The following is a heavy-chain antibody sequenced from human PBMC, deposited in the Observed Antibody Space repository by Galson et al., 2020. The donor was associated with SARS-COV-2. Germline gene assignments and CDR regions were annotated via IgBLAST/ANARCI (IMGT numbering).Heavy chain of an antibody. CDR1: GFTFSSYA. Sequence: TGGSLRLSCAASGFTFSSYAMHWVRQAPGKGLEWVAVISYDGSNKYYADSVKGRFTISRDNSKNTVYMQMNSLTDEDTGIYYCARALCAENHYDGVGSWCYFDYWGQGTLVTVSA. CDR3: ARALCAENHYDGVGSWCYFDY. V-gene: IGHV3-30-3*01. D-gene: IGHD3-16*01. J-gene: IGHJ4*02. CDR2: ISYDGSNK.